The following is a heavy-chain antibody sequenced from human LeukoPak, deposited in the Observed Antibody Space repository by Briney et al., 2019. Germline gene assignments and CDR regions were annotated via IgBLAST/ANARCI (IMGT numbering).Heavy chain of an antibody. CDR2: ISSSNSFI. CDR3: ARGTNWSPLDFDY. Sequence: GGSLRVSCAASRFILSSYHMHWVRQPPGKGLEWVSSISSSNSFIYYADSMKGRFTISRDNAKNSLYLQMNSLRAEDTAVYYCARGTNWSPLDFDYWGQGTLVTVSS. CDR1: RFILSSYH. J-gene: IGHJ4*02. D-gene: IGHD1-20*01. V-gene: IGHV3-21*01.